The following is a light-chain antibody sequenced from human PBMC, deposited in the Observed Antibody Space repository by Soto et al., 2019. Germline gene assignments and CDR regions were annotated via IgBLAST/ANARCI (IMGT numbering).Light chain of an antibody. CDR3: CSYGGSYTPYV. V-gene: IGLV2-11*01. J-gene: IGLJ1*01. Sequence: QSVLTQPRSVSGSPGQSVTISCTGTSSDVGLYNYVSWYQQHPGKAPKLIIYDVSKRPSRVPDRFSGSKSGNTASLTISGLQAEDEGEYFCCSYGGSYTPYVFGTGTQLTVL. CDR2: DVS. CDR1: SSDVGLYNY.